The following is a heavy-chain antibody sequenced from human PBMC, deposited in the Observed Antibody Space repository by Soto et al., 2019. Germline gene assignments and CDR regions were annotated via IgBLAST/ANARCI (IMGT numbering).Heavy chain of an antibody. V-gene: IGHV3-11*01. D-gene: IGHD3-10*01. CDR3: ARDIYYYGSGSQTPGAFDI. CDR1: GFTFSDYY. J-gene: IGHJ3*02. Sequence: PGGSLRLSCAASGFTFSDYYMSWIRQAPGKGLEWASYISSSGSTIYYADSVKGRFTISRDNAKNSLYLQMNSLRAEDTAVYYCARDIYYYGSGSQTPGAFDIWGQGTMVTVSS. CDR2: ISSSGSTI.